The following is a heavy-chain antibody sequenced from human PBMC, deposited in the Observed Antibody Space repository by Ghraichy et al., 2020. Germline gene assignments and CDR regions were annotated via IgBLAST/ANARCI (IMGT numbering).Heavy chain of an antibody. J-gene: IGHJ4*02. CDR3: ARGRSHTYDYVWGSYRYTGGLGY. Sequence: SETLSLTCAVYGGSFSGYYWSWIRQPPGKGLEWIGEINHSGSTNYNPSLKSRVTISVDTSKNQFSLKLSSVTAADTAVYYCARGRSHTYDYVWGSYRYTGGLGYWGQGTLVTVSS. V-gene: IGHV4-34*01. CDR1: GGSFSGYY. D-gene: IGHD3-16*02. CDR2: INHSGST.